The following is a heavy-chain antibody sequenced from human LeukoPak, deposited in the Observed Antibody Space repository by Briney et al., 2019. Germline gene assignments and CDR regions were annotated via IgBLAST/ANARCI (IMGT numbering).Heavy chain of an antibody. CDR1: GFTFSSYA. J-gene: IGHJ4*02. CDR2: ISGSGGST. V-gene: IGHV3-23*01. D-gene: IGHD2-2*01. CDR3: AKDIVVVPAAYGYFDY. Sequence: PGGSLRLSCAASGFTFSSYAMSWVRQAPGKGLEWVSAISGSGGSTYYADSVKGRFTISRDNSKNTLYLQMNSLRAEDTAVYYCAKDIVVVPAAYGYFDYWGQGTLVTVSS.